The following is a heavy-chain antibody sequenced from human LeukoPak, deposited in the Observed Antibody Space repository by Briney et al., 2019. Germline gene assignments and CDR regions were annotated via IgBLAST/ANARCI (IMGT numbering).Heavy chain of an antibody. CDR3: ARQYYDSSGSRAFDI. D-gene: IGHD3-22*01. CDR1: GYSFTNYW. CDR2: IYPGDSDT. V-gene: IGHV5-51*01. Sequence: GESLKISCKGSGYSFTNYWIGWVRQMPGKGLEWMGIIYPGDSDTRYSPSFQGQVTISADKSISTAYLQWSSLKVSDTAMYYCARQYYDSSGSRAFDIWGQGTMVTVS. J-gene: IGHJ3*02.